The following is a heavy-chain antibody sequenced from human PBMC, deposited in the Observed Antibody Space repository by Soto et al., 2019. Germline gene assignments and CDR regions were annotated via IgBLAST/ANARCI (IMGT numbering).Heavy chain of an antibody. CDR2: IYHSGST. J-gene: IGHJ4*02. V-gene: IGHV4-30-2*01. D-gene: IGHD4-17*01. CDR1: GGSISSGGYS. Sequence: PSETLSLTCAVSGGSISSGGYSWSWIRQPPGKGLEWIGYIYHSGSTYYNPSLKSRVTTSVDRSKNQFSLKLSSVTAADTAVYYCARSTVVDYFDYWGQGTLVTVSS. CDR3: ARSTVVDYFDY.